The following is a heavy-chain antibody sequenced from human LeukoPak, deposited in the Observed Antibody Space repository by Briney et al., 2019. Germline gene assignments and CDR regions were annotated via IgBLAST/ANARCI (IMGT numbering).Heavy chain of an antibody. V-gene: IGHV3-21*01. CDR3: ARSEAVAGGGGHDY. Sequence: KSGGSLILSCAASGFTFSSYSMNWVRQAPGKGLEWVSSISSSSSYIYYADSVKGRFTISRDNAKNSLYLQMNSLRAEDTAVYYCARSEAVAGGGGHDYWGQGTLVTVSS. D-gene: IGHD6-19*01. J-gene: IGHJ4*02. CDR2: ISSSSSYI. CDR1: GFTFSSYS.